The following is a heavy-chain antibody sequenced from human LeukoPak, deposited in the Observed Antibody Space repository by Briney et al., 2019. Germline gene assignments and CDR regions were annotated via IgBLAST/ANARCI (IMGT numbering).Heavy chain of an antibody. Sequence: GGSLRLSYAASGFTFSSYWMSWVRQAPGKGLEWVANIKQDGSEKYYVDSVKGRFTISRDNAKNSLYLQMNSLRAEDTAVYYCAREIVVVAATQYGMDVWGQGTTVTVSS. CDR3: AREIVVVAATQYGMDV. D-gene: IGHD2-15*01. V-gene: IGHV3-7*01. CDR2: IKQDGSEK. J-gene: IGHJ6*02. CDR1: GFTFSSYW.